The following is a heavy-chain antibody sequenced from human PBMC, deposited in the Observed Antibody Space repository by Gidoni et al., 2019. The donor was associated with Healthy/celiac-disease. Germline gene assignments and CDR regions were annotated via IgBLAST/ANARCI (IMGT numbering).Heavy chain of an antibody. CDR1: GYSFTSYS. D-gene: IGHD2-15*01. Sequence: EVQLVHSGAEAKQPGESLKISRTGSGYSFTSYSLGWVRRMPGKGLEWLVIIYPGDSDTRYGPSFQGQVTISAEKSISTAYLQWSSLKASDTAMYYWARLGEGCSGGSCYSSRDYYGMDVWGQGTTVTVSS. CDR3: ARLGEGCSGGSCYSSRDYYGMDV. CDR2: IYPGDSDT. J-gene: IGHJ6*02. V-gene: IGHV5-51*01.